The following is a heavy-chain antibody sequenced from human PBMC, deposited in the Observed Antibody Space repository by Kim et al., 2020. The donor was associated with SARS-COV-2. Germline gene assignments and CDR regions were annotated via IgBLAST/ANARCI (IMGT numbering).Heavy chain of an antibody. CDR1: GGSFSGYY. CDR3: ARIGWELPPDDY. CDR2: INHSGST. Sequence: SETLSLTCAVYGGSFSGYYWSWIRQPPGKGLEWIGEINHSGSTNYNPSLKSRVTISVDTSKNQFSLKLSSVTAADTAVYYCARIGWELPPDDYWGQGTLVTVSS. D-gene: IGHD1-26*01. V-gene: IGHV4-34*01. J-gene: IGHJ4*02.